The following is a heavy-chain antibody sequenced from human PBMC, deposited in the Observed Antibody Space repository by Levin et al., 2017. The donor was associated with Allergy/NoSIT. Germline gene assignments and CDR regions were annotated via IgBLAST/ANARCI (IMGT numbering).Heavy chain of an antibody. Sequence: SQTLSLTCAVYGGSFSGYYWSWIRQPPGKGLEWIGEINHSGSTNYNPSLKSRVTISVDTSKNQFSLKLSSVTAADTAVYYCARRYYGSGSYYDFDYWGQGTLVTVSS. D-gene: IGHD3-10*01. CDR3: ARRYYGSGSYYDFDY. J-gene: IGHJ4*02. V-gene: IGHV4-34*01. CDR1: GGSFSGYY. CDR2: INHSGST.